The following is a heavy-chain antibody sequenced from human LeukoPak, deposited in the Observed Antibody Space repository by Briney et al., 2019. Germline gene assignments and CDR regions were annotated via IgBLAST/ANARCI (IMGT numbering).Heavy chain of an antibody. D-gene: IGHD3-3*01. CDR2: INHSGST. CDR3: ARSTYYDFWSGFPNWFDP. CDR1: GASFSGYY. Sequence: ASESLSLTCAVYGASFSGYYWSWIRQPPGKWLEWIGEINHSGSTNYNPSLKSRVTISVDTSKNQFSLKLSSVTAADTAVYYCARSTYYDFWSGFPNWFDPWGQGTLVTVSS. V-gene: IGHV4-34*01. J-gene: IGHJ5*02.